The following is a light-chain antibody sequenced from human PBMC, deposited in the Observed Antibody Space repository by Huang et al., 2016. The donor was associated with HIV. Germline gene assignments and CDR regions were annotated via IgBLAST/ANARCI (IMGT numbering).Light chain of an antibody. J-gene: IGKJ2*01. V-gene: IGKV3-11*01. Sequence: EIVLTQSPATLSLSTGESATLSCRAGQSVGGYLAWYQQKPGQAPQLLLYDTSTRAAGIPARFSGSGSETDFTLTISGLESEDVAVYYCQQPGSFGQGTKVDIK. CDR3: QQPGS. CDR2: DTS. CDR1: QSVGGY.